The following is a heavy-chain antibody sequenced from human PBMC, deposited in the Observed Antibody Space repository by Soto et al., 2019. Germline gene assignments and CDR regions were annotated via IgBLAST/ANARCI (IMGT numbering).Heavy chain of an antibody. CDR3: ASPALDNDVSNYLAS. V-gene: IGHV1-45*02. D-gene: IGHD2-8*01. CDR1: GYIFTYRY. Sequence: SVKVSCKASGYIFTYRYLYWVRQAPGQALEWMGWIIPYNGNTNYAQKFQDRFSITRESSLSTVYMELRSLRSDDTGMYYCASPALDNDVSNYLASWGKGPLVTVSP. J-gene: IGHJ5*01. CDR2: IIPYNGNT.